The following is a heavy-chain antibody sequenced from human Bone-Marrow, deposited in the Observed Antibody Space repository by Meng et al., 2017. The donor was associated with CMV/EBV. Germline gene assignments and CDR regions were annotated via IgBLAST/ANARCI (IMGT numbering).Heavy chain of an antibody. V-gene: IGHV3-30*02. CDR2: IRYDGVNK. Sequence: GGSLRLSCAASGFTFSSYDMSWVRQAPGRGLEWVAFIRYDGVNKYSADSVKGRFTISRDNSKNTLYLQMNSLRAEDTAVYYCATGAVAGICGYWGQGTLVTVSS. CDR3: ATGAVAGICGY. CDR1: GFTFSSYD. J-gene: IGHJ4*02. D-gene: IGHD6-19*01.